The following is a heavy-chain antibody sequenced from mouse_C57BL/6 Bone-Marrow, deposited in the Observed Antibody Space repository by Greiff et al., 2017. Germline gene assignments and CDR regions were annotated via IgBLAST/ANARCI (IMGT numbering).Heavy chain of an antibody. J-gene: IGHJ3*01. V-gene: IGHV1-19*01. CDR2: INPYNGGT. Sequence: EVQLQQSGPVLVKPGASVKMSCKASGYTFTDYYMNWVKQSHGKSLEWIGVINPYNGGTSYNQKFKGKATFTVDKSSSTAYMELNSLTSEDSAVYYCARGGSSYPYWGQGTLVTVSA. CDR3: ARGGSSYPY. CDR1: GYTFTDYY. D-gene: IGHD1-1*01.